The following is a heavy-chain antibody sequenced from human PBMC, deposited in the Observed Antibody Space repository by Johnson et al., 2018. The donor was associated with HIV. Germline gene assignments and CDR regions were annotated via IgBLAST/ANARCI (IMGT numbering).Heavy chain of an antibody. D-gene: IGHD6-19*01. V-gene: IGHV3-30-3*01. Sequence: QVQLVESGGGVVQPGRSLRLSCAASGFTFSSYAMHWVRQAPGKGLEWVAVISYDGSNKYYDDYVKGRFTISRDNPKKTLYLQMNSLRAEDTAVYYCAGDQGSGWPTKAFEIWCQLTKVTVSS. CDR2: ISYDGSNK. CDR3: AGDQGSGWPTKAFEI. CDR1: GFTFSSYA. J-gene: IGHJ3*02.